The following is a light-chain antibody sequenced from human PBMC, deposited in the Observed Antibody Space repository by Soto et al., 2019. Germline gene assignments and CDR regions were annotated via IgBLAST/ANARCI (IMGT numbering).Light chain of an antibody. CDR1: PGAVTSGYY. CDR3: LLYYGGALV. J-gene: IGLJ1*01. Sequence: QTVVTQEPSLTVSPGGTVTLTCASSPGAVTSGYYPNWFQQKPGQAPRALIYSTSNQHSWTPARFSGSLLGGKAALTLSGVQPEDEAEYYCLLYYGGALVFGTGTKLTVL. V-gene: IGLV7-43*01. CDR2: STS.